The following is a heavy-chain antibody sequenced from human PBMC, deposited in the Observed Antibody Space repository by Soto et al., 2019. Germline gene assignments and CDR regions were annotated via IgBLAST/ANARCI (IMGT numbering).Heavy chain of an antibody. CDR3: VSQRTSVLTQAYFDY. D-gene: IGHD2-8*01. V-gene: IGHV4-39*01. Sequence: SETLSLTCTVSGGSVSNSNYYWGWIRQSPGKGLEWIGSVYYRGRSYSKSSVKSRVTISVDTSKNQFSLNLNSVTASATAVYFCVSQRTSVLTQAYFDYWGPGALVTVS. CDR1: GGSVSNSNYY. J-gene: IGHJ4*02. CDR2: VYYRGRS.